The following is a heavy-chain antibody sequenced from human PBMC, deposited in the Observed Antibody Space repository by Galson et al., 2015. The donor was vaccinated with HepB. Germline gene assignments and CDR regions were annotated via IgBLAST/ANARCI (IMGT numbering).Heavy chain of an antibody. CDR3: ARDGSSPFDY. CDR2: ISYSGST. J-gene: IGHJ4*02. D-gene: IGHD6-13*01. CDR1: GGSISSYY. Sequence: LTCTVSGGSISSYYWNWIRQPPGKGLEWIGFISYSGSTNYNPSLKSRVTISVDTSKKQFSLKLSSVTAADTAVYYCARDGSSPFDYWGQGTLVTVSS. V-gene: IGHV4-59*01.